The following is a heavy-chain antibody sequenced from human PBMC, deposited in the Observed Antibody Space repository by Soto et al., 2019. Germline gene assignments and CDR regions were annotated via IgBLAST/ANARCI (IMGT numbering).Heavy chain of an antibody. CDR3: ATEGRRTDFDY. CDR2: IKSKTEDGTT. V-gene: IGHV3-15*07. Sequence: EVQLVESGGGLVRPGGSLRVSCAASGFTFSNAWMNWVRQAPGKGLEWVGRIKSKTEDGTTDYAAPVKGRFTISRDDSKNMLYLQMNSLETEDTAVYYCATEGRRTDFDYWGQGTLVTVSS. D-gene: IGHD3-10*01. CDR1: GFTFSNAW. J-gene: IGHJ4*02.